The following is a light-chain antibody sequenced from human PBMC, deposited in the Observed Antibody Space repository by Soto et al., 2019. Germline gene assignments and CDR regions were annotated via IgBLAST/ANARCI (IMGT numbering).Light chain of an antibody. J-gene: IGKJ1*01. CDR1: QSISSW. CDR2: KAS. Sequence: DIQMTQSPSTLSASVGDRVTITCRASQSISSWLAWYQQKPGKAPKLLIYKASSLESGVPSRFSGSGSGTEFTLTISSLQPDYFATYYCQQYDAYSTFGQGTKVEIK. CDR3: QQYDAYST. V-gene: IGKV1-5*03.